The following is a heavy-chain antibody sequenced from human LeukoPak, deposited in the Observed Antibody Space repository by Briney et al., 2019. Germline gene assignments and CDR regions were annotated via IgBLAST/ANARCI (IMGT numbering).Heavy chain of an antibody. J-gene: IGHJ4*02. D-gene: IGHD6-13*01. CDR1: GFIFSNYG. Sequence: GGSLRLSCAASGFIFSNYGMHWVRQAPGKGLEWVAVIWNDGNKKYYADSVKGRFTISRDNSKNTLYLEMNNLRAEDTAMYYCAKGSYSNCWYNLPSCDYWGQGTLVTVSS. CDR3: AKGSYSNCWYNLPSCDY. CDR2: IWNDGNKK. V-gene: IGHV3-33*06.